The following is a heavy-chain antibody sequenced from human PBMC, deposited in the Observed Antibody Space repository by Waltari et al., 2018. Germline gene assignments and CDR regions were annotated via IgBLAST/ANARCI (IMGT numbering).Heavy chain of an antibody. CDR2: IYYSGST. D-gene: IGHD3-10*01. CDR3: ARDRVLLWFGELSGYYGMDV. CDR1: GGSISSGGYY. Sequence: QVQLQESGPGLVKPSQTLSLTCTVSGGSISSGGYYWSWIRQHHGKGLEWIGYIYYSGSTYYNPSLKSRVTISVDTSKNQFSLKLSSVTAADTAVYYCARDRVLLWFGELSGYYGMDVWGQGTTVTVSS. V-gene: IGHV4-31*03. J-gene: IGHJ6*02.